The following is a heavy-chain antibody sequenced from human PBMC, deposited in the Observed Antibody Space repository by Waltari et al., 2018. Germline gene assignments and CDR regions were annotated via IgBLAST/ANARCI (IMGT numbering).Heavy chain of an antibody. Sequence: QVQLVESGGGLVKAGGSLRLTCVGSGVTLRAHYITWIRQAPGKGLELVAYISGTGYTTFYADSLMGRSVISRDFGQNSVSLQISSLRGEDTAVYYCGKDREVGSVEGYYSYAMDVWGQGTAVTVSS. CDR2: ISGTGYTT. V-gene: IGHV3-11*01. CDR1: GVTLRAHY. D-gene: IGHD1-26*01. J-gene: IGHJ6*02. CDR3: GKDREVGSVEGYYSYAMDV.